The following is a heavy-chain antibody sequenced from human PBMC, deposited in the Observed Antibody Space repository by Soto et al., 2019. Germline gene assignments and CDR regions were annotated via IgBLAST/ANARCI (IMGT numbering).Heavy chain of an antibody. J-gene: IGHJ4*02. Sequence: EVQLVESGGGLVKPGGSLRLSCAASGFTFSSYSMNWVRQAPGKGLEWVSSISSSSSYIYYADSVKGRFTISRDNAKNSLHLQMNSLRAEDTAVYYCASETGYSYGGFDYWGQGTLVTGSS. V-gene: IGHV3-21*01. CDR1: GFTFSSYS. CDR3: ASETGYSYGGFDY. D-gene: IGHD5-18*01. CDR2: ISSSSSYI.